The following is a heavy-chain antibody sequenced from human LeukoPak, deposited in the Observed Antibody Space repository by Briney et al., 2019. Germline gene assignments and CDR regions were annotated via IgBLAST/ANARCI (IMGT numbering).Heavy chain of an antibody. V-gene: IGHV3-21*01. CDR1: GFTFSSYG. J-gene: IGHJ4*02. CDR3: AIMDTAMVNY. CDR2: ISSSSYI. Sequence: GGSLRLSCAASGFTFSSYGMHWVRQAPGKGLEWVSSISSSSYIYYADSVKGRFTISRDNAKNSLYLQMNSLRAEDTAVYYCAIMDTAMVNYWGQGTLVTVSS. D-gene: IGHD5-18*01.